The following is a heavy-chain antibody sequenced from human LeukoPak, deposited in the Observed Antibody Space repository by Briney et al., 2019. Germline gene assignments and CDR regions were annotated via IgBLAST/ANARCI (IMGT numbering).Heavy chain of an antibody. V-gene: IGHV1-18*01. CDR2: ISVNSAST. CDR1: GYTFSSHG. J-gene: IGHJ4*02. CDR3: ARADCSGGSCPRY. Sequence: ASVKVSCKASGYTFSSHGITWVRQAPGQGLECMGWISVNSASTNYAQNLQGRVTMTADTSTNTAYMELRSLRSDDTAVYYCARADCSGGSCPRYWGQGTLVTVSS. D-gene: IGHD2-15*01.